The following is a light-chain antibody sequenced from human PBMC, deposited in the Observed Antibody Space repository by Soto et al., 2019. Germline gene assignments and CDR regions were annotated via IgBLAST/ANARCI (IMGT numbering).Light chain of an antibody. J-gene: IGKJ4*01. CDR1: QDIRDD. V-gene: IGKV1-33*01. CDR2: DAS. Sequence: DIPMTQSPSSLSASVGDRVTITCLASQDIRDDLNWYQQKPGKAPTLLIYDASDLETGVPSRFSGSGSGTEFIFTITSLQPEDIATYYCQHFHNPPCNFGGGAKVEIK. CDR3: QHFHNPPCN.